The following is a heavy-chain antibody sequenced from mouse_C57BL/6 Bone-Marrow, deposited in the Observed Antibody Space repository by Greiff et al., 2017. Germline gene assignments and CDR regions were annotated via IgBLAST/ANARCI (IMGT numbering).Heavy chain of an antibody. CDR1: GYTFTSYW. CDR3: APGYFDY. Sequence: VQLQQPGAELVMPGASVKLSCKASGYTFTSYWMHWVKQRPGQGLEWIGEIDPSDSYTNYNQKFTGKSTLTVDKSSSTAYMQLSSLTSEDSAVYYCAPGYFDYWGQGTTLTVSS. CDR2: IDPSDSYT. V-gene: IGHV1-69*01. J-gene: IGHJ2*01.